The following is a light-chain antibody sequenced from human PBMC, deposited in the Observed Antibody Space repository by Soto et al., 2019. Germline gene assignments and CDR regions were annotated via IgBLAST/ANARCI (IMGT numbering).Light chain of an antibody. CDR3: QQRSDWPPIT. CDR1: QSISSY. J-gene: IGKJ5*01. CDR2: DAS. Sequence: EIVLTQSPDTLPLSPGDRATLSCRASQSISSYLAWYQQKPGQSPRLLIYDASNRATGIPARFSGSGSGTDFTLTISSLEPEDFAVYYCQQRSDWPPITFGQGTRLEI. V-gene: IGKV3-11*01.